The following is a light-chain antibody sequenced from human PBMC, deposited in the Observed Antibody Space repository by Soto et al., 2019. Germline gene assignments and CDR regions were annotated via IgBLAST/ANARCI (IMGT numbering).Light chain of an antibody. CDR2: NNT. CDR3: QSFDIKVLGLM. CDR1: NSNIGAGFR. J-gene: IGLJ3*02. Sequence: QSVLTQQPSVSGAPGQRVTISCTGSNSNIGAGFRAQWYQQFPRTAPRLLIYNNTDRASGVPDRFSASTSGTSASLAITGLRAEDEADYYCQSFDIKVLGLMFGVGTKVTVL. V-gene: IGLV1-40*01.